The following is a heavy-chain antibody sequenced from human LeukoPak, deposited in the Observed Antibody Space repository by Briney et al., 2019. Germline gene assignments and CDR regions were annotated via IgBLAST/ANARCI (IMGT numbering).Heavy chain of an antibody. CDR2: IIPIFGTA. D-gene: IGHD2-2*01. J-gene: IGHJ4*02. V-gene: IGHV1-69*01. CDR1: GGTFSSYA. CDR3: ARARDPTVVVVPAASRSTFDY. Sequence: SVKVSCKASGGTFSSYAISWVRQAPGQGLEWMGGIIPIFGTANYAQKFQGRVTITADESTSTAYMELSSLRSEDTAVYYCARARDPTVVVVPAASRSTFDYWGQGTLVTVSS.